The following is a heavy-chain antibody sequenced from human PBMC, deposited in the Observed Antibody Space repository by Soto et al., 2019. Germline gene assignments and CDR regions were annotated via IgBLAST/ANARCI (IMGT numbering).Heavy chain of an antibody. D-gene: IGHD3-22*01. CDR1: GGSITDYS. CDR3: ASYPKYYYDSSGYYPN. V-gene: IGHV4-4*07. Sequence: SETLSLTCTVSGGSITDYSWVWVRQPAGKGLEWIGRIFGSGSTNYNPSLKSRVTISVDTSKNQFSLKLSSVTAADTAVYYCASYPKYYYDSSGYYPNWGQGTLVTVSS. J-gene: IGHJ4*02. CDR2: IFGSGST.